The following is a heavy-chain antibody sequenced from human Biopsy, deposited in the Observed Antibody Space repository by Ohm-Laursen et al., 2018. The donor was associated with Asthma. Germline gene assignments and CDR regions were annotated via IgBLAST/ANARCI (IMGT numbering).Heavy chain of an antibody. CDR2: IYSGGTS. V-gene: IGHV3-53*01. CDR1: GFTVSRDH. CDR3: ARGDSSGWSHYYFDY. J-gene: IGHJ4*02. Sequence: SLRLSCASSGFTVSRDHMIWVRQAPGKGLERVSVIYSGGTSDTADSVRGRFTISRDFYKNTLYLQMDSLRAEDTAVYYCARGDSSGWSHYYFDYWGQGTLVAVSS. D-gene: IGHD6-19*01.